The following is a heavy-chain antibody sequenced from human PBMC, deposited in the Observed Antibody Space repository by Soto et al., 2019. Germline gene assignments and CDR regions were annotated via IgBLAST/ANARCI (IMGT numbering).Heavy chain of an antibody. CDR1: GGSISSYY. CDR2: IYYSGST. V-gene: IGHV4-59*01. Sequence: SETLSLTCTVSGGSISSYYWSWIRQPPGKGLEWIGYIYYSGSTNYNPSLKSRVTISVDTSKNQFSLKLSSVTAADTAVYYCARLKAWQLADFDYWGQGTLVTVSS. D-gene: IGHD6-6*01. CDR3: ARLKAWQLADFDY. J-gene: IGHJ4*02.